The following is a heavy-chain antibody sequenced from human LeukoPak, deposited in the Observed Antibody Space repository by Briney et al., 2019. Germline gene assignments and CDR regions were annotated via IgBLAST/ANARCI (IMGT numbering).Heavy chain of an antibody. CDR1: GYTFTSYG. V-gene: IGHV1-18*01. CDR3: AKDMGLVLSTVAPFDN. Sequence: ASVKVSCKASGYTFTSYGISWVRQAPGQGLEWMGWISAYNGNTNYAQKLQGRVTMTTDTSTSTAYMELRSLRSDDTAVYYCAKDMGLVLSTVAPFDNWGQGTLVTVSS. CDR2: ISAYNGNT. J-gene: IGHJ4*02. D-gene: IGHD4/OR15-4a*01.